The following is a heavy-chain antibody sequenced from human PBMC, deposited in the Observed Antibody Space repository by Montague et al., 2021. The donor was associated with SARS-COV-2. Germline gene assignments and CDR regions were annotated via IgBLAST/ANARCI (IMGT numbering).Heavy chain of an antibody. J-gene: IGHJ3*02. CDR3: AHSQTKYSGSYFGAFDI. Sequence: PALVKPTQTLTLTCTFSGFSLSTVGVGVGWIRQPPGKALEWLALIHWDDDDFYSPSLKSRLTITMDTSKKQVVLIMTNMDPVDTATYYCAHSQTKYSGSYFGAFDIWGQGTMVTVSS. CDR2: IHWDDDD. CDR1: GFSLSTVGVG. V-gene: IGHV2-5*02. D-gene: IGHD1-26*01.